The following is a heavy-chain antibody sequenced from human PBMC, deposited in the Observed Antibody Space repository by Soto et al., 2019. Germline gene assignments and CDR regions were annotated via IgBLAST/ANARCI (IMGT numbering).Heavy chain of an antibody. D-gene: IGHD5-18*01. CDR1: GFTFSSYW. CDR3: ATLNSYGADY. Sequence: QTGGSLRLSCAASGFTFSSYWMHWVRQAAGKGLVWVSQINSDGSTTTYADSVKGRFTISRDNAKNTVYLQMNSLRAENTAVYYCATLNSYGADYWGQGTLVTVSS. V-gene: IGHV3-74*01. CDR2: INSDGSTT. J-gene: IGHJ4*02.